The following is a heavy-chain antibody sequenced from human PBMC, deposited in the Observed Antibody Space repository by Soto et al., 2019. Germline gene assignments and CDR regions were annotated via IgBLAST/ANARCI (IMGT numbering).Heavy chain of an antibody. CDR1: GYSITNGYY. CDR2: IYHSGST. J-gene: IGHJ5*02. D-gene: IGHD3-10*01. Sequence: SETLSLTCAVSGYSITNGYYWGWIRQPPGMGLEWIGSIYHSGSTSYNPSLRSRVTISVVTSKNQFSLKLRSVTAADTAMYYCARDCEDYYGSGSLNWFDPWGQGTLVTVSS. CDR3: ARDCEDYYGSGSLNWFDP. V-gene: IGHV4-38-2*02.